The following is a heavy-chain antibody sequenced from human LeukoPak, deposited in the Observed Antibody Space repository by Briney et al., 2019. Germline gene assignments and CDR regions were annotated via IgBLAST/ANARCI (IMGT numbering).Heavy chain of an antibody. CDR1: GFTFSSYW. J-gene: IGHJ5*02. CDR3: ARDPYYDFWSGPPLGDNWFDP. CDR2: IKQDGSEK. Sequence: PGGSLRLSCAASGFTFSSYWMSWVRQAPGKGLEWVANIKQDGSEKYYVDSVKGRFTISRDNAKNSLYLQMNSLRAEDTAVYYCARDPYYDFWSGPPLGDNWFDPWGQGTLVTVSS. V-gene: IGHV3-7*01. D-gene: IGHD3-3*01.